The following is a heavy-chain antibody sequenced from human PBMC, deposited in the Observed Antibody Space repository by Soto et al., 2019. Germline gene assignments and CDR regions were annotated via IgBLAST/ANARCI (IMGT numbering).Heavy chain of an antibody. J-gene: IGHJ6*02. Sequence: GGSLRLSCAASGFTFSTYTMTWVRQAPGKGLERVSSVVGSGESTYYADSVKGRFTISRDNSKNTLYVQMNSLRAEDTAIYYCARVXMNYYDSSGERSYGMDVWGQGTTVTVSS. CDR3: ARVXMNYYDSSGERSYGMDV. CDR2: VVGSGEST. V-gene: IGHV3-23*01. D-gene: IGHD3-22*01. CDR1: GFTFSTYT.